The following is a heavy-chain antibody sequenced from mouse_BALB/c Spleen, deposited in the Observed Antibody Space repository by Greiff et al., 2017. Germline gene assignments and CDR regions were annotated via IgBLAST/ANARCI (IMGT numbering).Heavy chain of an antibody. CDR1: GYTFTSYV. J-gene: IGHJ2*01. CDR3: ARSGNYVDY. CDR2: INPYNDGT. V-gene: IGHV1-14*01. D-gene: IGHD1-3*01. Sequence: LVESGPELVKPGASVKMSCKASGYTFTSYVMHWVKQKPGQGLEWIGYINPYNDGTKYNEKFKGKATLTSDKSSSTAYMELSSLTSEDSAVYYCARSGNYVDYWGQGTTLTVSS.